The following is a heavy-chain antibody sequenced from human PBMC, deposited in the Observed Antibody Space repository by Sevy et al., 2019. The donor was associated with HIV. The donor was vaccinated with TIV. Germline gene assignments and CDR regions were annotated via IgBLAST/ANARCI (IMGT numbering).Heavy chain of an antibody. CDR3: ARDGRFGDYYMDV. D-gene: IGHD3-10*01. V-gene: IGHV1-3*01. CDR1: GCTFISYV. Sequence: ASVKVSCKASGCTFISYVMHWVRQAPGQRLEWMGWINAGNGNTKYSLKFQGRVTITRDTSASTAYMELSSLRSEDTAVYYCARDGRFGDYYMDVWGNGTTVTVSS. CDR2: INAGNGNT. J-gene: IGHJ6*03.